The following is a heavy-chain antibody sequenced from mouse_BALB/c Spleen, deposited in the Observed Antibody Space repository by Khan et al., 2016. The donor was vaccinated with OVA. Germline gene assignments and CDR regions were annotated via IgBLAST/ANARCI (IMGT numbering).Heavy chain of an antibody. Sequence: QVQLKQSGPELVKPGALIKISCKASGYTFTSYDINWVIQRPGQGLEWIGWIYPGDDSTKYNEKFKDKATLTADKSSSTAYMQLSSLTSDNSAVYCGARVGLRGVAMDDWGQGTSVTVSS. V-gene: IGHV1S56*01. CDR1: GYTFTSYD. D-gene: IGHD2-4*01. CDR3: ARVGLRGVAMDD. CDR2: IYPGDDST. J-gene: IGHJ4*01.